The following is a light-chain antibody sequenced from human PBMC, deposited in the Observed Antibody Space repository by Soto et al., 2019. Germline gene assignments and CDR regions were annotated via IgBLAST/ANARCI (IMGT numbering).Light chain of an antibody. CDR2: AAS. J-gene: IGKJ3*01. CDR1: QSISSY. Sequence: DIQMTQSPSSLSASVGDRVTLTCRASQSISSYLNWYQQKPGKAPNLLIYAASSLQSGVPSRFSGSGSGTDFTLTISSLQPEDFATYYCQQSYSSQFTFGPGPKVDIK. CDR3: QQSYSSQFT. V-gene: IGKV1-39*01.